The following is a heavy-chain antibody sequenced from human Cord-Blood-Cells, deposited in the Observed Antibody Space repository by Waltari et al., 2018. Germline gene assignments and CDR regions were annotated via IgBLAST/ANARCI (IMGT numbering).Heavy chain of an antibody. CDR3: AREEVVADAFDI. J-gene: IGHJ3*02. Sequence: QVQLQESGPGLVKPSQTLSLTCTVSGGSLSSGDSYWSWIRQPPGKGLEWIGYIYYSGSTYYNPSLKSRVTISVDTSKNQFSLKLSSVTAADTAVYYCAREEVVADAFDIWGQGTMVTVSS. V-gene: IGHV4-30-4*01. CDR2: IYYSGST. D-gene: IGHD2-15*01. CDR1: GGSLSSGDSY.